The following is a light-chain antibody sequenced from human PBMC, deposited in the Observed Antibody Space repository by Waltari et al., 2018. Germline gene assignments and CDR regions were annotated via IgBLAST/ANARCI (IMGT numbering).Light chain of an antibody. V-gene: IGKV3-11*01. CDR3: KQRSEWPLT. J-gene: IGKJ4*01. CDR2: DAS. CDR1: QNIGTY. Sequence: EIVMTQSPATLSVSPGERATLSCRASQNIGTYSAWYQQKPGQAPRLLIYDASYRATGIPARVSGSGSGTDFTLTISSLEPEDFAVYYCKQRSEWPLTFGGGTKVEVK.